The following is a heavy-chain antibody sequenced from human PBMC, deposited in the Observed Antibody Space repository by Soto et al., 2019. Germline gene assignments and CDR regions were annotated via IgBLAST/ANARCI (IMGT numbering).Heavy chain of an antibody. CDR3: ARVNGCAGDCYSGLLDY. V-gene: IGHV4-30-2*01. D-gene: IGHD2-21*01. CDR1: GGSISSGGYS. Sequence: SETLSLTCAVSGGSISSGGYSWSWIRQPPGKGLEWIGYIYHSGSTYYNPSLKSRVTISVDRSKNQFSLKLSSVTAADTAVYFCARVNGCAGDCYSGLLDYWGQGTLVTVSS. CDR2: IYHSGST. J-gene: IGHJ4*02.